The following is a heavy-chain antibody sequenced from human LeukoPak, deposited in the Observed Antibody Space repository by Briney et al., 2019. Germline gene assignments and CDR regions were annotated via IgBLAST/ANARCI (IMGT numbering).Heavy chain of an antibody. J-gene: IGHJ4*02. CDR3: ARLLGYCSSTSCYYFDY. V-gene: IGHV5-51*01. CDR1: GYSFTSYW. Sequence: PGESLKISCKGSGYSFTSYWIGWVRQMPGKGLEWMGIIYPGDSDTRYSPSFQGQATISADKSISTAYLQWSSLKASDTAMYYCARLLGYCSSTSCYYFDYWGQGTLVTVSS. D-gene: IGHD2-2*01. CDR2: IYPGDSDT.